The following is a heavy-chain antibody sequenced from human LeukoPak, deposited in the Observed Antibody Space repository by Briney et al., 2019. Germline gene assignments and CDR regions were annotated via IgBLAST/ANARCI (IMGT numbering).Heavy chain of an antibody. D-gene: IGHD5-12*01. V-gene: IGHV3-66*01. CDR2: IYSGGST. J-gene: IGHJ3*02. CDR3: AREVATDQTHDAFDI. Sequence: GGTLRLSCAASGFTFIHYGMIWVRQSPGKGLEWVSVIYSGGSTYYADSVKGRFTISRDNSKNTPYLQMNSLRAEDTAVYYCAREVATDQTHDAFDIWGQGTMVTVSS. CDR1: GFTFIHYG.